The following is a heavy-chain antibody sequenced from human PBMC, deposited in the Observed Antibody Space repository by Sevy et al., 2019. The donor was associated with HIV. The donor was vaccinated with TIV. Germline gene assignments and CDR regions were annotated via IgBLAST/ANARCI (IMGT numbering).Heavy chain of an antibody. Sequence: GGSLRLSCAVSGFTLSNYWMSWVRQAPGKGLEWVANIDQDGSDSYYVDSVKGRFTISRDNAKNSLCLQMNSLRAEDTAVYYCARDLFSGSYYENYWGQGTLVTVSS. CDR2: IDQDGSDS. CDR3: ARDLFSGSYYENY. J-gene: IGHJ4*02. V-gene: IGHV3-7*01. CDR1: GFTLSNYW. D-gene: IGHD1-26*01.